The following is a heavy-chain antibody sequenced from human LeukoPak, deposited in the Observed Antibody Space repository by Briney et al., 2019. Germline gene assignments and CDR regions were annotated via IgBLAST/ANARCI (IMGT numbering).Heavy chain of an antibody. J-gene: IGHJ4*02. Sequence: GRSLRLSCAASGFTFSSYAMHWVRQAPGKGLEWVAVISYDGSNKYYADSVKGRFTISRDNSKNTLYLQMNSLRAEDTAVYYCARDDILTLGIDYWGQGTLVTVSS. CDR2: ISYDGSNK. D-gene: IGHD3-9*01. CDR3: ARDDILTLGIDY. V-gene: IGHV3-30*04. CDR1: GFTFSSYA.